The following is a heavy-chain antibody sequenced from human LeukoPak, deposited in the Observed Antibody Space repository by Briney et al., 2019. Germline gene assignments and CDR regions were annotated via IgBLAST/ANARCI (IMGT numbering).Heavy chain of an antibody. Sequence: SETLSLTCTVSGGSISSSSYYWGWIRQPPGKGLEWIGSIYYSGSTYYNPSLKSRVTISVDTSKNQFSLKLSSVTAADTAVYYCARVLRIAAAAARYWGQGTLVTVSS. CDR1: GGSISSSSYY. CDR2: IYYSGST. V-gene: IGHV4-39*07. J-gene: IGHJ4*02. D-gene: IGHD6-13*01. CDR3: ARVLRIAAAAARY.